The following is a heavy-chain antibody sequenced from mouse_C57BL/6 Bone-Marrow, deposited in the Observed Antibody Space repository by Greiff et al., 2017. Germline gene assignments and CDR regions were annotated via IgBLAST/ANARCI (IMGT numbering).Heavy chain of an antibody. J-gene: IGHJ4*01. CDR3: TTGILRRYYYSMDY. CDR1: GFNIKDDY. CDR2: IDPENGDT. Sequence: EVQLQQSGAELVRPGASVKLSCTASGFNIKDDYMHWVKQRPEQGLEWIGWIDPENGDTEYASKFQGKATITADTSSNTAYLQLSSLTSEDTSVYYCTTGILRRYYYSMDYWGQGTSVTVSS. D-gene: IGHD1-2*01. V-gene: IGHV14-4*01.